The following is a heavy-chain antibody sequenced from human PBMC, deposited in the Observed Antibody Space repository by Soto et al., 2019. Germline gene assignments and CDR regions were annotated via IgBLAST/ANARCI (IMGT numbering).Heavy chain of an antibody. V-gene: IGHV4-31*03. CDR3: ARGPGYCSGGTCSDDY. Sequence: QVQLQESGPGLVRPSQTLSLTCTGSGDSISSGAYYWSWIRQLPGRGLQWIGYIYYSGTTFYTPSLRCRVTMSVDTSQNQFSLKLTSVTAADTVVYYCARGPGYCSGGTCSDDYWGQGTLVTVSP. J-gene: IGHJ4*02. D-gene: IGHD2-15*01. CDR1: GDSISSGAYY. CDR2: IYYSGTT.